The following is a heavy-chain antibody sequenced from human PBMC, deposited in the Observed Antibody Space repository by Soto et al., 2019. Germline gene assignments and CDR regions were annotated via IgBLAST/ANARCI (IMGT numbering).Heavy chain of an antibody. Sequence: SEILSLTCTVSGGSISSGDYYWSWIRQPPGKGLEWIGYIYYSGSTYYNPSLKSRVTISVDTSKNQFSLKLSSVTAADTAVYYCARRXYYDSSGPPTYYFDYWGQGTLVTVSS. V-gene: IGHV4-30-4*01. D-gene: IGHD3-22*01. CDR2: IYYSGST. CDR3: ARRXYYDSSGPPTYYFDY. J-gene: IGHJ4*02. CDR1: GGSISSGDYY.